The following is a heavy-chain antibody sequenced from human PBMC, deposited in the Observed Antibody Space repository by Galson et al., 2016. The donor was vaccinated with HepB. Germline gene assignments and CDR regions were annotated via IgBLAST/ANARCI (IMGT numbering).Heavy chain of an antibody. CDR1: GGSISSRSYY. CDR2: IYYIRST. D-gene: IGHD1-20*01. V-gene: IGHV4-39*07. CDR3: ARGDNWNQTPFDY. Sequence: SETLSLTCSVSGGSISSRSYYWGWIRQPPGKGLEWIGSIYYIRSTYYNPSLKSRVTISVDTSKNQFSLKMSSVTAADTAVYYCARGDNWNQTPFDYWGQGTLVTVSS. J-gene: IGHJ4*02.